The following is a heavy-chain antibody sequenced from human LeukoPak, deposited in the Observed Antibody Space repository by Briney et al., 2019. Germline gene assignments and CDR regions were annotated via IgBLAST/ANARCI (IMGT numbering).Heavy chain of an antibody. CDR2: IYSGGST. J-gene: IGHJ3*02. V-gene: IGHV3-66*01. Sequence: GGSLRLSCAAPGFTVSSNYMSWVRQAPGKGLEWVSVIYSGGSTYYADSVKGRFTISRDNSKNTLYLQMNSLRAEDTAVYYCASERTGDYLDAFDIWGQGTMVTVSS. CDR3: ASERTGDYLDAFDI. CDR1: GFTVSSNY. D-gene: IGHD4-17*01.